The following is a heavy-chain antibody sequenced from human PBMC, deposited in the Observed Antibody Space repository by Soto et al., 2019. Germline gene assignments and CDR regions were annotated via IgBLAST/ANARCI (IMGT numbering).Heavy chain of an antibody. CDR2: IYPGDSDI. CDR1: GYSFSRYW. D-gene: IGHD1-26*01. Sequence: GESLKISCKCSGYSFSRYWIGWVRQMPGKGLEWMGIIYPGDSDIIYSPPFQGQVTISADTSIRTAYLQWSSLKASDTAIYYCARRRGSGSAYSYTYGMGAWGQGTTVTVSS. CDR3: ARRRGSGSAYSYTYGMGA. V-gene: IGHV5-51*01. J-gene: IGHJ6*02.